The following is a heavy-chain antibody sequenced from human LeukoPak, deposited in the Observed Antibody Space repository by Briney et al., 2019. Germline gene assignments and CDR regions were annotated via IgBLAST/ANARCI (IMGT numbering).Heavy chain of an antibody. D-gene: IGHD3-10*01. CDR2: INPNSGGT. CDR3: ARDYYGSGSFFFVY. V-gene: IGHV1-2*02. Sequence: ASVKVSCKASGYTFTGYYMHWVRQAPGQGLEWMGWINPNSGGTNYVQKFRGRVTMTRDTSISTAYMELSRLRSDDTAVYYCARDYYGSGSFFFVYWGQGTLVTVSS. CDR1: GYTFTGYY. J-gene: IGHJ4*02.